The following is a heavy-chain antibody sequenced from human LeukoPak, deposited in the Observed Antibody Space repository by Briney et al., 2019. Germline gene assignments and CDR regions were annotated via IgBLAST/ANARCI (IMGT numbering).Heavy chain of an antibody. CDR2: IYYSGST. CDR1: GGSISSYY. J-gene: IGHJ6*02. CDR3: ARDEDMVRGVSNYYYYYGMDV. Sequence: PSETLSLTCTVSGGSISSYYWSWIRQPPGKGLEWIGYIYYSGSTNYNPSRKSRVTISVDTSKNQFSLKLSSVTAADTAVYYCARDEDMVRGVSNYYYYYGMDVWGQGTTVTVSS. V-gene: IGHV4-59*01. D-gene: IGHD3-10*01.